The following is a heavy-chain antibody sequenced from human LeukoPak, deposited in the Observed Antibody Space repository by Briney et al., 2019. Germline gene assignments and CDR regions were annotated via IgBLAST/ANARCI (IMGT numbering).Heavy chain of an antibody. CDR3: ATERRSSGSSSHFDS. Sequence: GGSLRLSCAVSGFTFSIVWMTWVRQAPGKGLEWVGRILSKTDGATNEYSAPVKGRLTISSYDYTNTLYFQMDSRTTEYTSVYYCATERRSSGSSSHFDSWGGGGLVSVPS. D-gene: IGHD1-26*01. J-gene: IGHJ4*02. CDR1: GFTFSIVW. V-gene: IGHV3-15*01. CDR2: ILSKTDGATN.